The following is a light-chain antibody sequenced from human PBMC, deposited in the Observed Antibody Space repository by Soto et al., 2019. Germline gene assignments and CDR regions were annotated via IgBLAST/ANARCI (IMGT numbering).Light chain of an antibody. J-gene: IGKJ1*01. CDR2: AAS. CDR3: QHYNSYSEA. Sequence: DIQMTQSPSSLSASVGDIVTITCRASQGIGNYLAWYQQRPGKVPKLLIYAASTLQSGVPSRFSGSGSGPEFTLTISSLQPDDFATYYCQHYNSYSEAFGQGTKVDIK. V-gene: IGKV1-27*01. CDR1: QGIGNY.